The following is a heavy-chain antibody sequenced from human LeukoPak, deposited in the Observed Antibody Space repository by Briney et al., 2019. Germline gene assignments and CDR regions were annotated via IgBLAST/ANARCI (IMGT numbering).Heavy chain of an antibody. D-gene: IGHD3-10*01. CDR1: GFTFRTFW. CDR3: ARSGEFLAMPSDI. Sequence: GGSLRLSCAVSGFTFRTFWMSWVRQAPGKGLEWAANIKQDGRDKYYVASVKGRFTVSRDNAKNSLYLQMNSLRAEDTAVYYCARSGEFLAMPSDIWGQGTMVTVSS. CDR2: IKQDGRDK. J-gene: IGHJ3*02. V-gene: IGHV3-7*01.